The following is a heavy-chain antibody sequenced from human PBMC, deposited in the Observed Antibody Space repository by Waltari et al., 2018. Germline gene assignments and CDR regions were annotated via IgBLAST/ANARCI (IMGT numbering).Heavy chain of an antibody. J-gene: IGHJ4*02. Sequence: QVQLVQSGAEVKKPGASVKFPCKASGYPFTSYHMHWVRQAPGQGLDGMGWINPNRGGTNYAQKVQGWVTMTRDTSISTAYMELSRLRSDDTAVYYCARDKYDYWGQGTLVTVSS. CDR1: GYPFTSYH. CDR2: INPNRGGT. V-gene: IGHV1-2*04. CDR3: ARDKYDY.